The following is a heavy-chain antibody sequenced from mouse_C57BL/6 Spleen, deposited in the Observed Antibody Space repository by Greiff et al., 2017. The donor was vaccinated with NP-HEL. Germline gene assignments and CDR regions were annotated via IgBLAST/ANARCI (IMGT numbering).Heavy chain of an antibody. D-gene: IGHD2-5*01. J-gene: IGHJ4*01. CDR1: GYTFTDYY. Sequence: VQLQQSGPELVKPGASVKISCKASGYTFTDYYMNWVKQSHGKSLEWIGDINPNNGGTSYNQKFKGKATLTVDKSSSTAYMELSSLTSEDSAVYYCGSNYEDYYAMDYWGQGTSVTVSS. CDR3: GSNYEDYYAMDY. CDR2: INPNNGGT. V-gene: IGHV1-26*01.